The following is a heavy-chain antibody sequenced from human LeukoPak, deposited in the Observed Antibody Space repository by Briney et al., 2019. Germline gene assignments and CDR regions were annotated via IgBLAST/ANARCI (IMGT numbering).Heavy chain of an antibody. CDR2: ISSSSSYI. V-gene: IGHV3-21*01. CDR3: ASEPRSIGSESYLNWFDP. D-gene: IGHD3-10*01. Sequence: GGSLRLSCAASGFTFSSYSMNWVRQAPGKGLEWVSSISSSSSYIYYADSVKGRFTISRDNAKNSLYLQMNSLRAEDTAVYYCASEPRSIGSESYLNWFDPWGQGTLVTVSS. CDR1: GFTFSSYS. J-gene: IGHJ5*02.